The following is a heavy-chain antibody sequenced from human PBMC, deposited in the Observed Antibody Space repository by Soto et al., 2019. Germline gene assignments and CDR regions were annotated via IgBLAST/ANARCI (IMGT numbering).Heavy chain of an antibody. CDR1: GVTFSSYW. V-gene: IGHV3-74*01. CDR2: INSDGSST. CDR3: SRAGSYRFDY. Sequence: GGSLRVSCAAAGVTFSSYWMHWVRQAPGKGLVWVSRINSDGSSTSYADPVKGRFTISRDNAKSTLYLQMNGLRAEDTAVYYCSRAGSYRFDYWGQGTLVTVSS. D-gene: IGHD3-10*01. J-gene: IGHJ4*02.